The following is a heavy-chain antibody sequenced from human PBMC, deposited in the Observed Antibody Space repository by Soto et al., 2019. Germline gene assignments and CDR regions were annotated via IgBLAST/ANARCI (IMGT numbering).Heavy chain of an antibody. V-gene: IGHV4-39*01. CDR1: GGSISSSSYY. J-gene: IGHJ6*03. D-gene: IGHD3-3*01. CDR2: IYYSGST. CDR3: ARQPRTPGIWSGPPVYYYYMDV. Sequence: SETLSLTCTVSGGSISSSSYYWGWIRQPPGKGLEWIGSIYYSGSTYYNPSLKSRVTISVDTSKNQFSLKLSSVTAADTAVYYCARQPRTPGIWSGPPVYYYYMDVWGKGTTVTVSS.